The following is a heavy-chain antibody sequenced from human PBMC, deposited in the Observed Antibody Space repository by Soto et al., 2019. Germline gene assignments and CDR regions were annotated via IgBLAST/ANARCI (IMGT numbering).Heavy chain of an antibody. CDR3: ARATGTLRSRNCDY. CDR2: IYHTGST. CDR1: GGSISTVGHY. J-gene: IGHJ4*02. D-gene: IGHD3-9*01. V-gene: IGHV4-31*03. Sequence: PSETLSLTCSVSGGSISTVGHYWAWIRQPPVKGLEWIGSIYHTGSTYYSKSLRSRLTISIDTSKSQFSLRLISLTAADTAVYYCARATGTLRSRNCDYWGQGSLVTVSS.